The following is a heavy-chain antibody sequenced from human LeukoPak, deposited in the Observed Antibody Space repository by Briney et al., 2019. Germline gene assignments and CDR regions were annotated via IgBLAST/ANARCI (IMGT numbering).Heavy chain of an antibody. CDR3: AKYYYDSSGYGCFGY. CDR2: ITPIFGTA. D-gene: IGHD3-22*01. Sequence: SVKVSCKASGGTFSSYAISWVRPAPGEGLEWMGGITPIFGTANYAQKFQGRVTITADESTSTAYMELSSLRSEDTAVYYCAKYYYDSSGYGCFGYWGKGTLVTVSS. J-gene: IGHJ4*02. V-gene: IGHV1-69*13. CDR1: GGTFSSYA.